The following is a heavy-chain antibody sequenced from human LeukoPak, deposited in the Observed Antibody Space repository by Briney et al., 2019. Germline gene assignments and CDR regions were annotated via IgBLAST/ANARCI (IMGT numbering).Heavy chain of an antibody. V-gene: IGHV1-2*02. CDR3: ARSISSSSRGVDAFDI. Sequence: SVKVSCKASGYTFTGYYMHWVRQAPGQGLEWMGWINPNSGGTNYAQKFQGRVTMTRDTSISTAYMELSRLRSDDTAVYYCARSISSSSRGVDAFDIWGQGTMVTVSS. CDR1: GYTFTGYY. CDR2: INPNSGGT. J-gene: IGHJ3*02. D-gene: IGHD6-13*01.